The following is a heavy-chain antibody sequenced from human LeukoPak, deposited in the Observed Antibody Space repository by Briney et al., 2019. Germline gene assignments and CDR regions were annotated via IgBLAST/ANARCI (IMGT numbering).Heavy chain of an antibody. CDR2: INPNSGGT. Sequence: ASVKVSCKASGYTFTSYYMHWVRQAPGQGLEWMGWINPNSGGTNYAQKFQGRVTMTRDTSISTAYMELSSLRSEDTAVYYCAIMGLYITMVRGVIPYYYMDVWGKGTTVTVSS. J-gene: IGHJ6*03. V-gene: IGHV1-2*02. CDR1: GYTFTSYY. CDR3: AIMGLYITMVRGVIPYYYMDV. D-gene: IGHD3-10*01.